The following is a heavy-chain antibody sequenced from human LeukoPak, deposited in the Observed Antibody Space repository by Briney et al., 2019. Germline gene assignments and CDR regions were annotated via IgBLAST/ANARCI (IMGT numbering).Heavy chain of an antibody. V-gene: IGHV4-59*01. Sequence: SETLSLTCTVSGGSISSYYWSWIRQPPGKGLEWIGYIYYSGSTNYNPSLKSRVTISVDTSKNQFSLKLSSVTAADTAVYYCARGDDIDDPQGLNWFDPWGQGTLVTVSS. CDR3: ARGDDIDDPQGLNWFDP. D-gene: IGHD3-9*01. CDR1: GGSISSYY. CDR2: IYYSGST. J-gene: IGHJ5*02.